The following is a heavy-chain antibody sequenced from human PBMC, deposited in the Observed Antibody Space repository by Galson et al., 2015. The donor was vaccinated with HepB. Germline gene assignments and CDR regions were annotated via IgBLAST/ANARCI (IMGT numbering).Heavy chain of an antibody. CDR2: IWYDGSNE. J-gene: IGHJ5*02. CDR1: GLTFSSYG. Sequence: SLRLSCAASGLTFSSYGMHWVRQAPGKGLEWVAVIWYDGSNEYYADSVKGRFTISRDNSKNTLYLQMNSLRAEDTAVYYCARLSSSTSSQRFEAVGWFDPWGQGTLVTVSS. CDR3: ARLSSSTSSQRFEAVGWFDP. V-gene: IGHV3-33*01. D-gene: IGHD2-2*01.